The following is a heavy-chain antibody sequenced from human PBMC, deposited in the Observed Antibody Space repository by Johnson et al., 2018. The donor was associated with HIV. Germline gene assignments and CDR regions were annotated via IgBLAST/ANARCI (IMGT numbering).Heavy chain of an antibody. CDR3: AKERRAPRAFDI. CDR1: GFTFSDYY. Sequence: QVQLVESGGGLVKPGGSLRLSCAASGFTFSDYYMSWIRQAPGKGLEWVAVISYDGNNKYYVDSVKGRFTISRDNSKNTLYLQMNSLRPEDTAVYYCAKERRAPRAFDIWGQGTMVTVSS. CDR2: ISYDGNNK. V-gene: IGHV3-30*18. J-gene: IGHJ3*02.